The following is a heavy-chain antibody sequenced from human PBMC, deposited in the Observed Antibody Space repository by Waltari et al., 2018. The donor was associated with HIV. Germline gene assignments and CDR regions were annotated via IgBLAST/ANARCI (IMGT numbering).Heavy chain of an antibody. Sequence: EVQLVESGGGLVQPGGSLRLSWAASGFTFSSYWMHWVRPAPGKGLVWVSRINSDGSSTSYADSVKGRFTISRDNAKNTLYLQMNSLRAEDTAVYYCARGGTTMVRGVGRFDPWGQGTLVTVSS. CDR1: GFTFSSYW. V-gene: IGHV3-74*01. D-gene: IGHD3-10*01. J-gene: IGHJ5*02. CDR2: INSDGSST. CDR3: ARGGTTMVRGVGRFDP.